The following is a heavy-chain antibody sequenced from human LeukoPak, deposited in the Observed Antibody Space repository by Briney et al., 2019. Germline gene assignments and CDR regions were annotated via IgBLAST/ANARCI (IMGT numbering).Heavy chain of an antibody. CDR2: IGGDGGNT. J-gene: IGHJ4*02. CDR1: GFTFDDYA. V-gene: IGHV3-43*02. Sequence: GGSLRLSCAASGFTFDDYAIHWVSQAPGKGLEWVSLIGGDGGNTYYADSVKGRFTLSRDNSKNSLYLQMNSLRSEDTAFYYCAKDKALGYCSAGSCLYLDYWGQGTLVTVSS. D-gene: IGHD2-15*01. CDR3: AKDKALGYCSAGSCLYLDY.